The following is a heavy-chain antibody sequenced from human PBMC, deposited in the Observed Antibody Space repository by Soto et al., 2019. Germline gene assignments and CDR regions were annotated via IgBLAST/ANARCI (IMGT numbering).Heavy chain of an antibody. CDR2: MNPHSNNT. V-gene: IGHV1-8*01. Sequence: ASVKVSCKASGCPFTSYDIHWVRQATGHGVEWMGWMNPHSNNTGYAQKFQGRVTMTTNTSIRTAYMELSSLRSEDTAVYYCATSPRRGERSDYAGGWCDSWGQGTLVTVSS. CDR3: ATSPRRGERSDYAGGWCDS. CDR1: GCPFTSYD. J-gene: IGHJ5*01. D-gene: IGHD4-17*01.